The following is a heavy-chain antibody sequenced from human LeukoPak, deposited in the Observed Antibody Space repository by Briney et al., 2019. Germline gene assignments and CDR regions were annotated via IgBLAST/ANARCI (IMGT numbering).Heavy chain of an antibody. CDR3: AKKFGDFWSGYYPFDY. D-gene: IGHD3-3*01. V-gene: IGHV3-30-3*02. Sequence: GGSLRLSCAASGFTFSSYAMHWVRQAPGKGLEWVAVISYDGSNKYYADSVKGRFTISRDNSKNTLYLQMNSLRAEDTAVYYCAKKFGDFWSGYYPFDYWGQGTLVTVSS. J-gene: IGHJ4*02. CDR2: ISYDGSNK. CDR1: GFTFSSYA.